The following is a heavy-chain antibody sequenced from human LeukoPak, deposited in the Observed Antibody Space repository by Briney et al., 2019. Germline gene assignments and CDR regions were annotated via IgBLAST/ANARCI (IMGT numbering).Heavy chain of an antibody. J-gene: IGHJ4*02. CDR1: GFTFSSYG. CDR3: AKDPGNLSYYFDY. CDR2: ISYDGSNK. D-gene: IGHD3-10*01. Sequence: GGSLRLSCAASGFTFSSYGMHWVRQAPGKGLEWVAVISYDGSNKYYADSVKGRFTISRDNSKNTLYLQMNSLRAEDMAVYYCAKDPGNLSYYFDYWGQGTLVTVSS. V-gene: IGHV3-30*18.